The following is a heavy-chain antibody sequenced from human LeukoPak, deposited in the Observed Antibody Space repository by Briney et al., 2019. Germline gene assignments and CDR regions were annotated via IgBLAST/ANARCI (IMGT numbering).Heavy chain of an antibody. CDR2: IYYSGST. D-gene: IGHD2-15*01. Sequence: ASETLSLTCTVSGGSISSRSYYWGWIRQPPGKGLEWIGSIYYSGSTYCNPSLKSRVTIFVDTSKNQFSLKLRSVTAADTAVYYCANRWRGFLDPWGQGTLVTVSS. J-gene: IGHJ5*02. CDR3: ANRWRGFLDP. V-gene: IGHV4-39*01. CDR1: GGSISSRSYY.